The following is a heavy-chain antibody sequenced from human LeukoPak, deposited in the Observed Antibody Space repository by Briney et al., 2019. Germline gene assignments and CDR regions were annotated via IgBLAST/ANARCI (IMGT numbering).Heavy chain of an antibody. CDR1: GFTFSSYG. D-gene: IGHD1-26*01. V-gene: IGHV3-23*01. J-gene: IGHJ3*02. Sequence: GGSLRLSCAASGFTFSSYGMSWVRQAPGKGLEWVSAISGSGGSTYYADSVKGRFTISRDNSKNTLYLQMNSLRAEDTALYYCAKLSGSYSYAFDIWGQGTMVTVSS. CDR2: ISGSGGST. CDR3: AKLSGSYSYAFDI.